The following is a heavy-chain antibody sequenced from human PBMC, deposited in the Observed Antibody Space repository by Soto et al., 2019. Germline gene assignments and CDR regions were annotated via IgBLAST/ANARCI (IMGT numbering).Heavy chain of an antibody. V-gene: IGHV4-39*01. CDR2: IYYSGST. D-gene: IGHD2-8*01. CDR3: ASTRGYCTNGVGYAAGSPAP. Sequence: SSETLSLTCTVSGGSISSSSYYWGWIRQPPGKGLEWIGSIYYSGSTYYNPSLKGRVTISVDTSKNQFSLKLSSVTAADTAVYYCASTRGYCTNGVGYAAGSPAPWGQ. J-gene: IGHJ5*02. CDR1: GGSISSSSYY.